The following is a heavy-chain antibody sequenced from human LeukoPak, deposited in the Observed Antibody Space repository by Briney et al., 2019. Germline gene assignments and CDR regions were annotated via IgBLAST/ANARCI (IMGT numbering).Heavy chain of an antibody. Sequence: GSSVKVSCKASAGTFSRHASSWVRQPPGQRLEGMGRITPMSSTPRQSQWIQARGTINAEKSTNTIYLDLSSLRSYDTAIDCCAGDPPGRPVGFDIWGQGTMITVSS. D-gene: IGHD3-10*01. CDR2: ITPMSSTP. CDR3: AGDPPGRPVGFDI. CDR1: AGTFSRHA. V-gene: IGHV1-69*06. J-gene: IGHJ3*02.